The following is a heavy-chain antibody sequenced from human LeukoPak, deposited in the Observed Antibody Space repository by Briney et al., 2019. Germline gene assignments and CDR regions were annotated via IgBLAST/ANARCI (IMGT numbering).Heavy chain of an antibody. J-gene: IGHJ3*02. Sequence: SETLSLTCTVSGGSISSYYWSWIRQPAEKGLEWIGRIYTSGSTNYNPSLKSRVTISVDTSKNQFSLKLTSVTAADTAVYYCARGPYKYDGSGAFDIWGQGTMVTVSS. D-gene: IGHD3-22*01. CDR3: ARGPYKYDGSGAFDI. V-gene: IGHV4-4*07. CDR1: GGSISSYY. CDR2: IYTSGST.